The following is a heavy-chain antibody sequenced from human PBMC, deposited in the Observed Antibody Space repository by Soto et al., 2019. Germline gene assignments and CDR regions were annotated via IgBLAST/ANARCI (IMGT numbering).Heavy chain of an antibody. CDR2: IDPSDSYT. CDR3: ASHPYCGGDCYSDY. D-gene: IGHD2-21*02. J-gene: IGHJ4*02. Sequence: PGESLKISCKGSGYSFTSYWISWVRQMPGKGLEWMGRIDPSDSYTNYSPSFQGHVTISADKSISTAYLQGSSLKASDTAMYYCASHPYCGGDCYSDYWGQGALVTVSS. CDR1: GYSFTSYW. V-gene: IGHV5-10-1*01.